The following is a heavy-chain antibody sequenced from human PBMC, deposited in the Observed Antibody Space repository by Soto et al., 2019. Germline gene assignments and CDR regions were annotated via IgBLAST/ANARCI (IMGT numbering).Heavy chain of an antibody. V-gene: IGHV4-34*01. D-gene: IGHD6-13*01. Sequence: QVQLQQWGAGLLKPSETLSLTCAVYGGSFSGYYWSWIRQPPGKGLEWIGEINHSGSTNYNPSIKSRVTISVDTSKNQFSLKLSSVTAADTAVYYCARGRYGQQLLDGERYFDYWGQGTLVTVSS. CDR3: ARGRYGQQLLDGERYFDY. J-gene: IGHJ4*02. CDR2: INHSGST. CDR1: GGSFSGYY.